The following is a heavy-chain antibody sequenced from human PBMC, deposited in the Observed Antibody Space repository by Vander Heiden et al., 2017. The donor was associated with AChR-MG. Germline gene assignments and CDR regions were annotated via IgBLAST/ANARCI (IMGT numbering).Heavy chain of an antibody. CDR1: GFTFGDYA. V-gene: IGHV3-49*03. CDR2: IRSKAYGGTT. CDR3: TRVRTYYDVLTGYQDFDY. D-gene: IGHD3-9*01. Sequence: EVLLVESGGGLVQPGRSLRLSCTASGFTFGDYAMSWFRQAPGKGLEWVGFIRSKAYGGTTEYAASVKGRFTISRDDSKSIAYLQMNSLKTEDTAVYYCTRVRTYYDVLTGYQDFDYWGQGTLVTVSS. J-gene: IGHJ4*02.